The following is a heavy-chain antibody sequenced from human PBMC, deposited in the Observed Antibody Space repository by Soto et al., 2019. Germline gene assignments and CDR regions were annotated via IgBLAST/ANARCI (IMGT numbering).Heavy chain of an antibody. CDR2: IIPIFGTA. D-gene: IGHD3-9*01. Sequence: GASVKVSGKASGGTFSSYAISWVRQAPGQGLEWMGGIIPIFGTANYAQKFQGRVTITADESTSTAYMELSSLRSEDTAVYYCARGYYDILTGFQGGHYYYGMDVWGQGTTVTVSS. J-gene: IGHJ6*02. CDR1: GGTFSSYA. CDR3: ARGYYDILTGFQGGHYYYGMDV. V-gene: IGHV1-69*13.